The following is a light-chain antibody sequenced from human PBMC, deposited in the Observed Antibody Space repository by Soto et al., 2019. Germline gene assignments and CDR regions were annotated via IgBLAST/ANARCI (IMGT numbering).Light chain of an antibody. Sequence: EIMLTQSASTLSLSPRERATLYCRASQGVSRKLAWYQHKPGQAPRLLIYGAFNRATGIPARFSGSGSGTDFTLTISSLEPEDSAVYYCQQRNVWPPVTFGQGARLEIK. V-gene: IGKV3-11*01. CDR3: QQRNVWPPVT. CDR2: GAF. CDR1: QGVSRK. J-gene: IGKJ5*01.